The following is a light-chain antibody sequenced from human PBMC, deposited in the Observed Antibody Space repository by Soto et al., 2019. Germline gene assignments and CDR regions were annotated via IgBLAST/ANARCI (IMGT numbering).Light chain of an antibody. CDR3: HQRSNWPRT. J-gene: IGKJ1*01. CDR1: QSIGSY. V-gene: IGKV3-11*01. Sequence: EIVLTQSPGTLSLSPGESATLSCRASQSIGSYLTWYQQKPGQAPRLLIYDASNRATGIPARFSGSGSGTDFTLTISSLEPEDVAVYYCHQRSNWPRTFGQGTKVEIK. CDR2: DAS.